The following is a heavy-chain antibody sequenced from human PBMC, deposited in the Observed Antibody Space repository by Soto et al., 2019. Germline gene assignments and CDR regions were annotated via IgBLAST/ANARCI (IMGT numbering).Heavy chain of an antibody. Sequence: SVKVSCKASGYTFTSYGISWVRQAPGQGLEWMGWISAYNGNTNYAQKLQGRVTMTTDTSTSTAYMELRSLRSDDTAVYYCASQRIPMVRGVDDAFDIWGQGTMVTVS. V-gene: IGHV1-18*01. D-gene: IGHD3-10*01. CDR1: GYTFTSYG. J-gene: IGHJ3*02. CDR2: ISAYNGNT. CDR3: ASQRIPMVRGVDDAFDI.